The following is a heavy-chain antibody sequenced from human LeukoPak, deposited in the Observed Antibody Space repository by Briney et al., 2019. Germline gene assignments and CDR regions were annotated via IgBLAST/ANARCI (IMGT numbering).Heavy chain of an antibody. Sequence: PGGSLRLSCAASGFTFSSYAMHWVRQAPGKGLEWVAVISYDGSNKYYADSVKGRFTISRDNSKNTLYLQMSSLRAEDTAVYYCARDRNSGSYSSGEYFQHWGQGTLVTVSS. CDR1: GFTFSSYA. CDR2: ISYDGSNK. CDR3: ARDRNSGSYSSGEYFQH. D-gene: IGHD1-26*01. V-gene: IGHV3-30-3*01. J-gene: IGHJ1*01.